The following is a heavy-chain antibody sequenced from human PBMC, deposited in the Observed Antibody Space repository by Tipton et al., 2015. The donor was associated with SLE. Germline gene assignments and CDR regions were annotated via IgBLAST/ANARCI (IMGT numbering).Heavy chain of an antibody. D-gene: IGHD3-10*01. J-gene: IGHJ4*02. CDR2: ISYDGSNK. Sequence: SLRLSCAASGFTFSSYAMHWVRQAPGKGLEWVALISYDGSNKYYADSVKGRFTISRDNSKNTLYLQMNSLRAEDTAVYDCARGGFGAFDYWGQGTLVTVSS. CDR3: ARGGFGAFDY. V-gene: IGHV3-30*04. CDR1: GFTFSSYA.